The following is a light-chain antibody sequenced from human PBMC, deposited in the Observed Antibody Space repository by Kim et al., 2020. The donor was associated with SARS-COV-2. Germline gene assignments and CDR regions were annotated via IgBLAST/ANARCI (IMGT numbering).Light chain of an antibody. Sequence: TINCQSSQSVLYSSNNKNYLAWYQQKPGQPPKLLIYWASTRESGVPDRFSGSGSGTDFTLTISSLQAEDVAVYSCQQYYSTPPLTFGGGTKVDIK. J-gene: IGKJ4*01. CDR1: QSVLYSSNNKNY. CDR3: QQYYSTPPLT. V-gene: IGKV4-1*01. CDR2: WAS.